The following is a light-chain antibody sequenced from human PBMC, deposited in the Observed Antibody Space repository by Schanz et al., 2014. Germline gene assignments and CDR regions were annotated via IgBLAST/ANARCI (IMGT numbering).Light chain of an antibody. V-gene: IGLV2-14*01. J-gene: IGLJ3*02. CDR2: DVS. CDR3: SSYTSSSTPYWV. CDR1: SSDVGGYNY. Sequence: QSALTQPASVSGSPGQSITISCTGTSSDVGGYNYVSWYQQYPGKAPKLLIYDVSHRPSGVSNRFSGSKSGNTASLTISGLQAEDEADYYCSSYTSSSTPYWVFGGGTKLTVL.